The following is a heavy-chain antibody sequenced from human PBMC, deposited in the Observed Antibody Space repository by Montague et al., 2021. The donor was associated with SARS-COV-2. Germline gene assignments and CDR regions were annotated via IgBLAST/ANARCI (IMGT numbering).Heavy chain of an antibody. D-gene: IGHD3-3*01. CDR3: ARGQVTIFGVLIMLPAAGALDI. V-gene: IGHV4-34*01. J-gene: IGHJ3*02. CDR2: INHSGST. Sequence: SETLSLTCAVYDGSFSGYYWSWIRQPPGKGLEWIGEINHSGSTNYNPSLKSRVTILLDTSKNQFSLKLNSVSAADTAVYYCARGQVTIFGVLIMLPAAGALDIWGQGTMVTVSS. CDR1: DGSFSGYY.